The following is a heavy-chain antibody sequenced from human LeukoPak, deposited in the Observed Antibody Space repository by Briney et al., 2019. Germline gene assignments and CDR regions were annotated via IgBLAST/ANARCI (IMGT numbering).Heavy chain of an antibody. D-gene: IGHD6-19*01. V-gene: IGHV3-23*01. J-gene: IGHJ4*02. CDR1: GFIFYNYA. CDR2: IGVSGGTT. CDR3: SPLGSGVDY. Sequence: GGSLRLSCAASGFIFYNYAMSWVRQAPGKGLEWVSVIGVSGGTTYYADSVKGRFTISRDNSKNTLYLEINSLRAEDTAVYYCSPLGSGVDYWGQGTLVTVSS.